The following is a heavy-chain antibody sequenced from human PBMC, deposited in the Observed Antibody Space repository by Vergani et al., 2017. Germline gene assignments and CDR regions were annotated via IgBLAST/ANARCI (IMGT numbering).Heavy chain of an antibody. J-gene: IGHJ4*02. D-gene: IGHD3-9*01. V-gene: IGHV4-59*01. CDR1: GGSISSYY. CDR2: IYYSGST. Sequence: QVQLQESGPGLVKPSETLSLTCTVSGGSISSYYWSWIRQPPGKGLEWIGYIYYSGSTNYNPSLKSRVTISVDTSKNQFSLKLGSVTAADTAVYYCAGKTSAYDILTGYYHTHPFDYWGQGTLVTVSS. CDR3: AGKTSAYDILTGYYHTHPFDY.